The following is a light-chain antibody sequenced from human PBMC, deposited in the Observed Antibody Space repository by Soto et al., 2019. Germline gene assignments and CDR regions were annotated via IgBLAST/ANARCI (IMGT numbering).Light chain of an antibody. V-gene: IGKV3-20*01. CDR1: QYINTR. Sequence: EIVLTQSPGTLSLSPGDRVTLSCRASQYINTRLAWYQQKPGRAPRLLIYGASSRATGIPDRFSGSGSGTDFTLTISRLEPEDFAVYYCQQYSRTPRTFGQGTKVDIK. CDR3: QQYSRTPRT. CDR2: GAS. J-gene: IGKJ1*01.